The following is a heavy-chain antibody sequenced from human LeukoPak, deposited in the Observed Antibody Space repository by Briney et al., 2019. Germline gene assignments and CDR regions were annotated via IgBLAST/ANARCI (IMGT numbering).Heavy chain of an antibody. J-gene: IGHJ4*02. CDR1: GFTFSSYA. CDR3: ARTYTNNAGYYLY. CDR2: LWYDGSNP. Sequence: GGSLRLSCAASGFTFSSYAMHWVRQAPGKGLEWVAVLWYDGSNPYYADSVKGRFTVSRDNSKNTLYLQMNSLRAEDTAVYYCARTYTNNAGYYLYWGQGTLVTVSS. D-gene: IGHD3-22*01. V-gene: IGHV3-33*01.